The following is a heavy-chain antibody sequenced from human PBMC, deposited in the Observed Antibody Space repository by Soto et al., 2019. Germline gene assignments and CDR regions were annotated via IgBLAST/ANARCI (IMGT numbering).Heavy chain of an antibody. V-gene: IGHV1-24*01. CDR2: FDPEDGET. J-gene: IGHJ5*02. CDR1: GYTLTELS. Sequence: GASVKVSCQVSGYTLTELSMHWVRQAPGKGLEWMGGFDPEDGETIYAQKFQGRVTMTEDTSTDTAYMELSSLRSEDTAVYYCEISWPSSSAKKDNLFDPWGQGTLVTVSS. D-gene: IGHD6-13*01. CDR3: EISWPSSSAKKDNLFDP.